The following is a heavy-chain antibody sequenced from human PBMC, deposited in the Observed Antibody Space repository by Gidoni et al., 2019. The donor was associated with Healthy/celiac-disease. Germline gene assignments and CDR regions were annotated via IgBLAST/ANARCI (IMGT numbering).Heavy chain of an antibody. J-gene: IGHJ6*02. CDR2: INHSGST. Sequence: QVQLQPWGAGLLTPSASLSLPCAVFGGSFSGYYWSWIRQPPGKGLEWIGEINHSGSTNDNPSRKSRVTISVDTSKNQFSLERSSVTAAETAVYYCARGRYSSGWYARYGMDVWGQGTTVTGSS. CDR1: GGSFSGYY. CDR3: ARGRYSSGWYARYGMDV. V-gene: IGHV4-34*01. D-gene: IGHD6-19*01.